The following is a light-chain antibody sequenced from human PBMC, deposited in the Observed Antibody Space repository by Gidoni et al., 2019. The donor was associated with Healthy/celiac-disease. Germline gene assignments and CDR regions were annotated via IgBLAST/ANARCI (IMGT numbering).Light chain of an antibody. CDR1: QSVLYSTNNKHY. J-gene: IGKJ1*01. V-gene: IGKV4-1*01. CDR3: QQYYSTPT. Sequence: DIVMTQSPDSLAVSLGERATINCTSSQSVLYSTNNKHYLAWYQQKPGQPTKLLIYWASTRESGVPDRFSGSGSGTDFTLTISSLQAEDVAVYYCQQYYSTPTFGQGTKVEIK. CDR2: WAS.